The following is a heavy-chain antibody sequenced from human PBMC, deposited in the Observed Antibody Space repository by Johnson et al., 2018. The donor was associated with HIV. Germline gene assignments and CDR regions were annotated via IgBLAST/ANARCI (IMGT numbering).Heavy chain of an antibody. CDR3: ARGYYYDSSGSDDAFDI. Sequence: VHLVESGGGLVQPGGSLRLSCAASGFTFSSYAMSWVRQAPGKGLEWVSAISGSGGSTYYADSVKCRFTISRYNSKNTLSLQMNSLRPDDTAVYYCARGYYYDSSGSDDAFDIWGQGTMVTVSS. D-gene: IGHD3-22*01. CDR1: GFTFSSYA. CDR2: ISGSGGST. V-gene: IGHV3-23*04. J-gene: IGHJ3*02.